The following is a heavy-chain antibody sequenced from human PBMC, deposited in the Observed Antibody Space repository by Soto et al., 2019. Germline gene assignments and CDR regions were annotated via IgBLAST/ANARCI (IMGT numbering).Heavy chain of an antibody. D-gene: IGHD3-22*01. CDR3: ARDRSFGTSGYYSWDL. CDR1: GFIFTNYA. V-gene: IGHV3-30-3*01. Sequence: GGSLRLSCAASGFIFTNYAMHWVRQAPGRGLEWVAVISSNGGNADSADSVKGRFTISKDNSKNTVFLRMDSLRPEDSAIYYCARDRSFGTSGYYSWDLWGQGTLVTVSS. J-gene: IGHJ5*02. CDR2: ISSNGGNA.